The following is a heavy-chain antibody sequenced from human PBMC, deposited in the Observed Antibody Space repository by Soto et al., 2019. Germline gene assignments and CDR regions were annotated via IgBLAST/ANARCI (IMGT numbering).Heavy chain of an antibody. V-gene: IGHV1-69*06. J-gene: IGHJ6*02. CDR1: GGTFSSYA. D-gene: IGHD5-12*01. CDR2: ILPICGTA. CDR3: ARGGYDNDYYYCGMDV. Sequence: QVQLVQSGAEVKKPGASVKVSCKASGGTFSSYAISLVRQAPGQGLAWMGGILPICGTATYAQKFQGRVTITGDKSPSTAYMELSSLRSEDTAVYYCARGGYDNDYYYCGMDVWCQGTTVTVSS.